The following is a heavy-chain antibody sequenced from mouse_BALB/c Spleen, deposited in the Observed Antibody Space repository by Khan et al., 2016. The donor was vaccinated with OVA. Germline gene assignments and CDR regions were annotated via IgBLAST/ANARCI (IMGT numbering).Heavy chain of an antibody. CDR3: ASHLTGSFAY. Sequence: EVQLLESGGDLVKPGGSLKLSCAASGLTFSSYSMSWVRQTPDKRLEWVATISSDGDYTYFPDSVKGRFTISRDNAKNTLNLQMSSLKSEDTALYYCASHLTGSFAYWGQGTLVTVSA. CDR1: GLTFSSYS. D-gene: IGHD4-1*01. CDR2: ISSDGDYT. V-gene: IGHV5-6*01. J-gene: IGHJ3*01.